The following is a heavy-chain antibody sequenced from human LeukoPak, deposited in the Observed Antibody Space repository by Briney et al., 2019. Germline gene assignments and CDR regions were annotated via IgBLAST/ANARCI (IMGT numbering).Heavy chain of an antibody. V-gene: IGHV3-7*03. Sequence: GGSLRLSCAASGFTFSDDWIIWDRQAPGKGLEWVANIKQDGSEKSYVDSVKGRFSISRDNAKNSLYLQMNSLRAEDTAVYHCARDTNWYPIDYWGQGTLVTVSS. J-gene: IGHJ4*02. CDR3: ARDTNWYPIDY. CDR1: GFTFSDDW. CDR2: IKQDGSEK. D-gene: IGHD1-1*01.